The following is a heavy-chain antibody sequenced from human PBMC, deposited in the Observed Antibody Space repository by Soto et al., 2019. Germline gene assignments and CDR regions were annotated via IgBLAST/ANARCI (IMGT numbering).Heavy chain of an antibody. CDR1: GGSIRSGGYP. CDR2: INHSGTT. Sequence: SETLSLTCALSGGSIRSGGYPRSWIRQPPRKGLKFIGFINHSGTTYYHPTVKSRVTISVDSTKNQFSLKLSSVTAEDTAVFYCARGAVADYYDSSGPIDYWGQGTLVTVSS. V-gene: IGHV4-30-2*01. D-gene: IGHD3-22*01. J-gene: IGHJ4*02. CDR3: ARGAVADYYDSSGPIDY.